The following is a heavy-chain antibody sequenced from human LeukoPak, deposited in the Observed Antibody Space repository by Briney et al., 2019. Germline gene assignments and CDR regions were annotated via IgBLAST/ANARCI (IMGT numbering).Heavy chain of an antibody. Sequence: GGSLRLSCAASGFTFSSYAMSWVRQAPGKGLEWVSAISGSGGSTYYADSVKGRFTISRDNAKNSLYLQVNSLRAEDTAVYYCARGVGATDYWGQGTLVTVSS. V-gene: IGHV3-23*01. J-gene: IGHJ4*02. CDR3: ARGVGATDY. CDR2: ISGSGGST. CDR1: GFTFSSYA. D-gene: IGHD1-26*01.